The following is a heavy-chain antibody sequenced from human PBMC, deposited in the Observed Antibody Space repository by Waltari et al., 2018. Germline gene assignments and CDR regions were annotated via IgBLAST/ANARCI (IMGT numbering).Heavy chain of an antibody. CDR2: IYHSGST. D-gene: IGHD2-21*02. J-gene: IGHJ4*02. CDR1: GYSISSGYY. CDR3: ARDPFMVVTPGGALFDY. V-gene: IGHV4-38-2*02. Sequence: QVQLQESGPGLVKPSETLSLTCAVSGYSISSGYYWGWIRQPPGKGLEWIGSIYHSGSTYYNPSLKSRVTISVDTSKNQFSLKLSSVTAADTAVYYCARDPFMVVTPGGALFDYWGQGTLVTVSS.